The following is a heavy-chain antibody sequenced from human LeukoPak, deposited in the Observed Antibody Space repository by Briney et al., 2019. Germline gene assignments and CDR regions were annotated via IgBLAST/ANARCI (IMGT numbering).Heavy chain of an antibody. CDR3: ARSKTTVVTPTFGFHYYHYMDV. V-gene: IGHV4-34*01. CDR1: GGSLSGYS. CDR2: ISHSGSA. D-gene: IGHD4-23*01. J-gene: IGHJ6*03. Sequence: PSETLSLTCAVYGGSLSGYSWSWLRQPPGKGLEWIGEISHSGSATYNPSLESRVTISLDTSNNQFSLKLTSPTAADTAVFYCARSKTTVVTPTFGFHYYHYMDVWGKGTTVTVSS.